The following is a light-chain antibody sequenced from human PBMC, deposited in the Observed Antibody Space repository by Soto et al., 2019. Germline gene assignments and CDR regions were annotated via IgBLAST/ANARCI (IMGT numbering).Light chain of an antibody. Sequence: EIVMTQSPATLSVSPGERVTLSCRASQSVSSNLAWYQQKPGQAPRLLIYGVSTRATGIPARFSGSGSGTEFTLTISSLQSEDFAVYYCQQYRTFGQGTQVEIK. CDR3: QQYRT. CDR1: QSVSSN. CDR2: GVS. V-gene: IGKV3-15*01. J-gene: IGKJ1*01.